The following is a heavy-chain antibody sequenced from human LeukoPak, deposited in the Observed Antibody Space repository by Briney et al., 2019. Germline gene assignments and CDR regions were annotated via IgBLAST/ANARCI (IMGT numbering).Heavy chain of an antibody. V-gene: IGHV1-2*02. D-gene: IGHD3-22*01. CDR2: INPNSGGT. CDR3: ARGAVYYDSSGDDAFDI. CDR1: GYTFTGYH. J-gene: IGHJ3*02. Sequence: ASVKVSRKASGYTFTGYHMHWVRQAPGQGLEWMGWINPNSGGTNYAQKFQGRVTMTRDTSISTAYMELSRLRSDDTAVYYCARGAVYYDSSGDDAFDIWGQGTMVTVSS.